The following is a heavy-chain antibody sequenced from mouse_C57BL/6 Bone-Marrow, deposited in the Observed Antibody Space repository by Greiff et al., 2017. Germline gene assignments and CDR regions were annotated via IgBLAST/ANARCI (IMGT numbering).Heavy chain of an antibody. CDR2: IYPGSGNT. CDR1: GYTFTDYY. CDR3: ARKGTLFFYYGSSPWFAY. D-gene: IGHD1-1*01. V-gene: IGHV1-84*01. Sequence: QVHVKQSGPELVKPGASVKISCKASGYTFTDYYINWVKQRPGQGLEWIGWIYPGSGNTKYNEKFKGKATLTVDTSSSTAYMQLSSLTSEDSAVYFCARKGTLFFYYGSSPWFAYWGQGTLVTVSA. J-gene: IGHJ3*01.